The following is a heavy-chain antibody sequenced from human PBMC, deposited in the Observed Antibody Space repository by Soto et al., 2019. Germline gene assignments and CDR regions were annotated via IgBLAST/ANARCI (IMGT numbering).Heavy chain of an antibody. D-gene: IGHD6-19*01. Sequence: GGSLRLSCAASGFMFSTYAMHWVRQAPGKGLEWVAVISYDGSDIYYGDSGKGRFTIPRDNSRNTLYLEMNSLQTEDTAVFYCARDQGRTVTRGDWFDPWGQGTLVTVSS. CDR2: ISYDGSDI. V-gene: IGHV3-30-3*01. CDR1: GFMFSTYA. J-gene: IGHJ5*02. CDR3: ARDQGRTVTRGDWFDP.